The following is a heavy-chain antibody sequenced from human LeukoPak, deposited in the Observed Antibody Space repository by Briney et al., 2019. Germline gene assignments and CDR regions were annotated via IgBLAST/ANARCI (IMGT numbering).Heavy chain of an antibody. CDR1: GYTFTSYD. CDR3: ASLRMKGFRL. Sequence: GASVKVSCKASGYTFTSYDINWVRQAPGQGQERMGWISAEKGNIKCEQKFQGRLTMITETCTRTVYMELRSLRSDDTAAYCCASLRMKGFRLWGQGTPATVSS. V-gene: IGHV1-18*01. D-gene: IGHD3/OR15-3a*01. CDR2: ISAEKGNI. J-gene: IGHJ4*02.